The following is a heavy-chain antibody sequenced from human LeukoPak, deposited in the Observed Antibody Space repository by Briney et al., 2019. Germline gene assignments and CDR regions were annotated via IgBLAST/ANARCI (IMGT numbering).Heavy chain of an antibody. V-gene: IGHV4-34*01. J-gene: IGHJ6*03. Sequence: SETVSLTCAVYGGSFSGYYWSWIRQPPGQGLEWIGEINHSGSTNYNPSLKRRGDISVDTSKNQSSLKLSSVTAADTAVYYCARGGGLAVAHGNLYYYMDVWGKGTTVTVSS. CDR1: GGSFSGYY. CDR2: INHSGST. CDR3: ARGGGLAVAHGNLYYYMDV. D-gene: IGHD6-19*01.